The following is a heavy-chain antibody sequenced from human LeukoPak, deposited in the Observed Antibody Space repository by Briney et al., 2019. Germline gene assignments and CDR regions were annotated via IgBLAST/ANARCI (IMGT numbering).Heavy chain of an antibody. Sequence: GGSLRLSCAASGFTFSSYGMHWVRQAPGKGLEWVAVIKYDGSNKYYADSVKGRFTISRDNSKNTLYLQMNSLRAEDTAVYYCAREVVVPAATYYYYGMDVWGQGTTVTVSS. CDR3: AREVVVPAATYYYYGMDV. CDR2: IKYDGSNK. J-gene: IGHJ6*02. V-gene: IGHV3-30-3*01. CDR1: GFTFSSYG. D-gene: IGHD2-2*01.